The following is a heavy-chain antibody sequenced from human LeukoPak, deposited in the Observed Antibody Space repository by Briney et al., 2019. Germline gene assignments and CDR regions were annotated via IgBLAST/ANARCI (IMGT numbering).Heavy chain of an antibody. J-gene: IGHJ4*02. V-gene: IGHV3-30*18. CDR1: GFTFSSYG. CDR2: ISYDGSNK. CDR3: AKDAYLDY. Sequence: GGSLRLSCAASGFTFSSYGMHWVRQAPGKGLEWVAVISYDGSNKYYADSVKGRFTISRDNSKNTLYLQMNSLRAEGTAVYYCAKDAYLDYWGQGTLVTVSS.